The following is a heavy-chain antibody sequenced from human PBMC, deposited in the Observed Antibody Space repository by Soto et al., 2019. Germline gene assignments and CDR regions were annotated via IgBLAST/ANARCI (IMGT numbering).Heavy chain of an antibody. V-gene: IGHV5-51*01. CDR1: TNYG. D-gene: IGHD1-26*01. J-gene: IGHJ2*01. Sequence: TNYGSRWVRQMPGKGLEWMGIIYPGDSDTRYSPSFQGQVTISADKSISTAYVQWSSLKASDTAMYYCARHAVGTTDWYFDLWGRGTLVTVSS. CDR2: IYPGDSDT. CDR3: ARHAVGTTDWYFDL.